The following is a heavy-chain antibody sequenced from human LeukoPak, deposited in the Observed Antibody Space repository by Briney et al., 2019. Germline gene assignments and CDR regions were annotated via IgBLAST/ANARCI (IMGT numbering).Heavy chain of an antibody. CDR2: IIPIFGTA. V-gene: IGHV1-69*13. J-gene: IGHJ4*02. CDR1: GGTFSSYA. Sequence: SVKVSCKASGGTFSSYAISWVRQAPGQGLEWMGGIIPIFGTANYAQKFQGRVTITADESTSTAYMELSSLRSEDTAVYYCARDKSDCSSTSCYFDYWGQGTLVTVSS. D-gene: IGHD2-2*01. CDR3: ARDKSDCSSTSCYFDY.